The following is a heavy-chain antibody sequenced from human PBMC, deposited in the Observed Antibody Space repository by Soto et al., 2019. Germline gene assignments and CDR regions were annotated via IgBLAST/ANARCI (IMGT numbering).Heavy chain of an antibody. J-gene: IGHJ6*02. V-gene: IGHV3-23*01. CDR2: ISDSRGTRT. D-gene: IGHD2-8*02. CDR1: GFTFSSDW. CDR3: AKKYCTSAGCPYAMYV. Sequence: GSLRLSCAASGFTFSSDWMHWVRQGPGKGLVWVSRISDSRGTRTYYADSVKGRFTISRDNSKSTLYLQMHSLRAEDTAVYYCAKKYCTSAGCPYAMYVWGQGTTVTVSS.